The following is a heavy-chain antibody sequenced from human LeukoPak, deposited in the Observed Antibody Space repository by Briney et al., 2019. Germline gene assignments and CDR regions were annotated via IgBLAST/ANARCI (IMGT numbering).Heavy chain of an antibody. V-gene: IGHV4-34*01. CDR3: ARHRLRIIAAAGSFDY. D-gene: IGHD6-13*01. CDR1: GGSFSGYY. Sequence: SETLSLTCAVYGGSFSGYYWSWIRQPPGKGLEWIGEINHSGSTNYNPSLKSRVTISVDTSKNQFSLKLSSVTAADTAVYYCARHRLRIIAAAGSFDYWGQGTLVTVSS. J-gene: IGHJ4*02. CDR2: INHSGST.